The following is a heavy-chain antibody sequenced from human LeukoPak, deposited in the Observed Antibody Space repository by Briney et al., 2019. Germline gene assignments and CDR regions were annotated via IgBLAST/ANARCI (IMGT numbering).Heavy chain of an antibody. J-gene: IGHJ4*02. CDR3: ARGPEMASVLDY. CDR2: INPNSGGT. D-gene: IGHD5-24*01. CDR1: GYTFTGQY. V-gene: IGHV1-2*02. Sequence: ASVKVSCKASGYTFTGQYLHWVRQAPGQGLEWMGWINPNSGGTNYAQKFQGRVTMTRDTSISTAYMELSRLRSDDTAVYSCARGPEMASVLDYWGQGTLVTVSS.